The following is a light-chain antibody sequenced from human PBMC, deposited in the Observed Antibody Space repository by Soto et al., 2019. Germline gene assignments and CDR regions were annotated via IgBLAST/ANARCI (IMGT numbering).Light chain of an antibody. Sequence: QSVLTQPPSVSGAPGQRVTISCTGSSSNIGAGYDVNWYQQLPGTAPKLLIYGNTNRPSGVPDRFSGSKSGTSASLAITGLQAEDEADYYCQTYDNWAVFGGGTKLTVL. V-gene: IGLV1-40*01. CDR3: QTYDNWAV. CDR2: GNT. J-gene: IGLJ2*01. CDR1: SSNIGAGYD.